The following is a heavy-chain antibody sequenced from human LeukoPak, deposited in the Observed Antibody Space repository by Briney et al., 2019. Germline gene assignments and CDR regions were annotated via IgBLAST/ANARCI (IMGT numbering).Heavy chain of an antibody. Sequence: SETLSLTCGVYGESFSGFYWSWIRQTPGKGLQWIGEINHSGDINYNPSLESRVTISVDTSKNQFSLKLSSVTAADTAVYYCARGGMTTVVSFDIWGQGTMVTVSS. V-gene: IGHV4-34*01. J-gene: IGHJ3*02. CDR3: ARGGMTTVVSFDI. D-gene: IGHD4-23*01. CDR1: GESFSGFY. CDR2: INHSGDI.